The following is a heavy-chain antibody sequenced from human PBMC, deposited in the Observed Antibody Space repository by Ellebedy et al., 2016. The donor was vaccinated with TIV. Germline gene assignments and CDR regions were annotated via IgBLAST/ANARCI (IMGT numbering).Heavy chain of an antibody. J-gene: IGHJ4*02. CDR1: GYTLTELS. V-gene: IGHV1-46*01. CDR2: INPSGGST. Sequence: ASVKVSXXVSGYTLTELSMHWVRQAPGKGLEWMGIINPSGGSTSYAQKFQGRVTMTRDTSTSTVYMELSSLRSEDTAVYYCARSTYSSSWYKQYWGQGTLVTVSS. D-gene: IGHD6-13*01. CDR3: ARSTYSSSWYKQY.